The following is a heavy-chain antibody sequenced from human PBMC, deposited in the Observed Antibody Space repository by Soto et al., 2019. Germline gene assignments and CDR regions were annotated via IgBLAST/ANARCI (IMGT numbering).Heavy chain of an antibody. CDR2: INHSGST. D-gene: IGHD1-26*01. CDR1: GGSFSGYY. Sequence: SETLSLTCAVYGGSFSGYYWSWIRQPPGKGLEWIGEINHSGSTNYNPSLKSRVTISVDTSKNQFSLKLSSVTAADTAVYYCASGGPKHELVGATMPAFDIWGQATMVTLSS. J-gene: IGHJ3*02. V-gene: IGHV4-34*01. CDR3: ASGGPKHELVGATMPAFDI.